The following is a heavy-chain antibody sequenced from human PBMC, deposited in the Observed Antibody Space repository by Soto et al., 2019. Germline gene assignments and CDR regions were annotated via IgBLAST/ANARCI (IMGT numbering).Heavy chain of an antibody. V-gene: IGHV1-18*01. CDR2: ISAYNGNT. CDR3: ARDLPGIAAAGPTYGMDV. J-gene: IGHJ6*02. D-gene: IGHD6-13*01. Sequence: QVQLVQSGAEVKKPGASVKVSCKASGYTFTSYGISWVRQAPGQGLEWMGWISAYNGNTNYAQKLQGRVTMTTDTSASTAYMELRSLRSDDTAVYYCARDLPGIAAAGPTYGMDVWGQGTTVTVSS. CDR1: GYTFTSYG.